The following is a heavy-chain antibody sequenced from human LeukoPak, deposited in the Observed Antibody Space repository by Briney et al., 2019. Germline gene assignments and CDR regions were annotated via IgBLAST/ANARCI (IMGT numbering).Heavy chain of an antibody. V-gene: IGHV3-33*01. Sequence: PGGALELSFGASGFPFSKYGMHWGRPAPGKGVGGGAIIWYDGSNKYYADSVKGRFTISRDNSKNTLYLQMNSLRAEDTAVYYCARYDFWSGYSIDYWGQGTLVTVSS. CDR1: GFPFSKYG. D-gene: IGHD3-3*01. J-gene: IGHJ4*02. CDR2: IWYDGSNK. CDR3: ARYDFWSGYSIDY.